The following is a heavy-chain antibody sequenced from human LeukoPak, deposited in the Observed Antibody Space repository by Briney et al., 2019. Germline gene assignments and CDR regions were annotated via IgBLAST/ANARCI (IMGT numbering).Heavy chain of an antibody. CDR3: ARERKYYYDSSGYYYSNWFDP. V-gene: IGHV3-66*01. CDR1: GFTVSSNY. D-gene: IGHD3-22*01. CDR2: IYSGGST. Sequence: GGSLRLSCAASGFTVSSNYMSWVRQAPGKGLEWVSVIYSGGSTYYADSVKGRFTISRDNSKNTLYLQMNSLRAEDTAVYYCARERKYYYDSSGYYYSNWFDPWGQGTLVTVSS. J-gene: IGHJ5*02.